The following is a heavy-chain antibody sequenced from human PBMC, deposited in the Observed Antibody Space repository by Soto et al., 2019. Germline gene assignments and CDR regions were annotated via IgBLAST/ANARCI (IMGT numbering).Heavy chain of an antibody. V-gene: IGHV4-31*03. CDR2: IYYSGST. D-gene: IGHD1-26*01. Sequence: SSETLSLTCTVSGGSISSGGYYWSWIRQHPGKGLEWIGYIYYSGSTYYNPSLKSRVTISVDTSKNQFSLKLSSVTAADTAVYYCATGLPYSQSNRYFDYWGQGTLVTVSS. J-gene: IGHJ4*02. CDR1: GGSISSGGYY. CDR3: ATGLPYSQSNRYFDY.